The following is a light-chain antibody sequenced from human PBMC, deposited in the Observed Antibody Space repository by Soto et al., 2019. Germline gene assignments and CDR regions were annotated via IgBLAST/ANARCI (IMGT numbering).Light chain of an antibody. J-gene: IGKJ1*01. V-gene: IGKV1-6*02. CDR3: LQDYTYPWT. CDR2: AAS. Sequence: IQMTQSPSSLSASVRGRVTITCRASQDIGNDLGWYQQKPGKAPNLLIYAASSLRSGVPSRFSGSCSGTHCTLTINSLQAEDAATYFCLQDYTYPWTFGQGTKVDIK. CDR1: QDIGND.